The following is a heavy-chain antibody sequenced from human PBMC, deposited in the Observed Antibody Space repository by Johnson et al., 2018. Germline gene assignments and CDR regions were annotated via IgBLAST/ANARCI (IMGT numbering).Heavy chain of an antibody. CDR1: GFPFSSYA. D-gene: IGHD6-6*01. CDR2: ISYDGSNK. CDR3: AKEGMAARLCYFDL. Sequence: VRLVESGGGVVQPGRSLRLSCAASGFPFSSYAMHWVRQAPGKGLEWVAVISYDGSNKYYADSVKGRSTISRDNSKNTLYLQMTSLRAEDTAVYYCAKEGMAARLCYFDLWGRGTLVTVSS. V-gene: IGHV3-30-3*02. J-gene: IGHJ2*01.